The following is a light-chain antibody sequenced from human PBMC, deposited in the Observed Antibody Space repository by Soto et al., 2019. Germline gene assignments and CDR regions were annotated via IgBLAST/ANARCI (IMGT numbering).Light chain of an antibody. CDR3: QSYDSSLTASV. Sequence: QSVLTQPPSVSGAPGQRVTISCTGSNSNVGAGFDVHWYQQLPGTAPKLLIYDNSNRPSGVPDRFSGSKSGTSASLAITGLQAEDEADYYCQSYDSSLTASVFGGGTKVTVL. V-gene: IGLV1-40*01. CDR1: NSNVGAGFD. J-gene: IGLJ2*01. CDR2: DNS.